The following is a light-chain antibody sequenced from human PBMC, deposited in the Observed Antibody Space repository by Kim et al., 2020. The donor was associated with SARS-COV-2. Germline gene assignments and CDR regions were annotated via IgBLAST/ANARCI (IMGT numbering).Light chain of an antibody. Sequence: SPGERATLSCRASPSFSSIYFAWYQQKPGQAPKLLMYSASTRATGIPDRFSGSGSGTDFSLTIIRLEPEDFGVYYCQQYGGSALYTFGQGTKLEI. CDR2: SAS. CDR3: QQYGGSALYT. V-gene: IGKV3-20*01. J-gene: IGKJ2*01. CDR1: PSFSSIY.